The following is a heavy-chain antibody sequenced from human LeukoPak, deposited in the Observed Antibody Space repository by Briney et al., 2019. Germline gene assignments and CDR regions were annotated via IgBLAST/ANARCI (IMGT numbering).Heavy chain of an antibody. Sequence: GGSLRLSCAASGFVFSNYWMSWVRQAPGKGLEWVADVKQDGSQKYYVDAVKGRFTISRDNAKNSLYLQLNSLRAEDTAVYYCAKFHTRSDSSGYGYYYYYMDVWGKGTTVTVSS. V-gene: IGHV3-7*03. J-gene: IGHJ6*03. D-gene: IGHD3-22*01. CDR2: VKQDGSQK. CDR3: AKFHTRSDSSGYGYYYYYMDV. CDR1: GFVFSNYW.